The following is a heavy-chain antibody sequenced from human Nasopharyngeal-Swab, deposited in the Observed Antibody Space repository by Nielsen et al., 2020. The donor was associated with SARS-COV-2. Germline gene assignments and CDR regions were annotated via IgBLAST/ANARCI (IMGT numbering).Heavy chain of an antibody. D-gene: IGHD3-3*01. V-gene: IGHV3-23*01. J-gene: IGHJ6*03. CDR1: GFTFSNYA. Sequence: GGSLRLSCAASGFTFSNYAMTWVRQAPGKGLEWVSAIGDSGSYTWYADSVEGRFTISRDNSKNTLFLHMNNLTAEDTAVYYCAKDRDFWDPSYFYYMDVWGKGTTVTVSS. CDR2: IGDSGSYT. CDR3: AKDRDFWDPSYFYYMDV.